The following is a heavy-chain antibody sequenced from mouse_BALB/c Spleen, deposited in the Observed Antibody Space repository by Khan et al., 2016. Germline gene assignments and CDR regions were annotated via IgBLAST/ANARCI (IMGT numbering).Heavy chain of an antibody. Sequence: EVELVESGGGLVQPEGSRKLSCAASGFTFSSFGMHWVRQAPEKGLEWVAFISSGSSAIYYADTVKGRFTISRDNPKNTLFLQMTSLRSEDTAMYYCGRGDYWGQGTTLTVSS. CDR3: GRGDY. J-gene: IGHJ2*01. V-gene: IGHV5-17*02. CDR2: ISSGSSAI. CDR1: GFTFSSFG.